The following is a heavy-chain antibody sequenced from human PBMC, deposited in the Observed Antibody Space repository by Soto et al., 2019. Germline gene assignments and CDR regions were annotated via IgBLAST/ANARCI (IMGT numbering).Heavy chain of an antibody. D-gene: IGHD1-1*01. Sequence: GGSLRLSSAVSALTFSSYAMHWVRQAAGKGLEWVAGISYDGRNKYYADSVKGRFTISRDNSKNTLYLQMNSLRAEDTAVCYCARELERQFDYWGQGTLVTVSS. V-gene: IGHV3-30*04. CDR3: ARELERQFDY. CDR1: ALTFSSYA. CDR2: ISYDGRNK. J-gene: IGHJ4*02.